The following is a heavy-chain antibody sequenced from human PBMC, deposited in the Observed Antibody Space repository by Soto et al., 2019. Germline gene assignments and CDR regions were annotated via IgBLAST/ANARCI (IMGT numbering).Heavy chain of an antibody. J-gene: IGHJ5*02. CDR1: GFTFSSYA. Sequence: QVQLVESGGGVVQPGRSLRLSCAASGFTFSSYAMHWVRQAPGKGLEWVAVISYDGSNKYYADSVKGRFTISRDNSKNTLYLQMNSLRAEDTAVYYCATYNWFDPWGQGTLVTVSS. CDR3: ATYNWFDP. V-gene: IGHV3-30-3*01. CDR2: ISYDGSNK.